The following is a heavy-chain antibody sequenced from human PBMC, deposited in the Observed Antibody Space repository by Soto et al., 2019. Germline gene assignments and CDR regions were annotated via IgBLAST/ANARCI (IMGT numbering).Heavy chain of an antibody. V-gene: IGHV4-39*01. D-gene: IGHD2-21*01. CDR1: GGSISSSSYY. J-gene: IGHJ4*02. CDR2: IYYSGST. Sequence: SETLSLTCTVSGGSISSSSYYWGWIRQPPGKGLEWIGSIYYSGSTYYNPSLKSRVTISVDTSKNQFSLKLSSVTAADTAVYYCATRPPGGAYFGLFDYWSQGTLVTVSS. CDR3: ATRPPGGAYFGLFDY.